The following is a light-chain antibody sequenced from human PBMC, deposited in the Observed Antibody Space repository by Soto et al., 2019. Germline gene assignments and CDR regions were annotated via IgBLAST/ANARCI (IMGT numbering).Light chain of an antibody. Sequence: QSVLTQPPSVSGAPGQRVTISCTGSSSNIVAIYDVHWYQQLPGTAPKLLIYGNTNRPSGVPDRFSGSKSGTSASLAITGLQAEDEADYYCQSYASSLSGWVFGGGTKLTVL. J-gene: IGLJ3*02. CDR3: QSYASSLSGWV. CDR2: GNT. CDR1: SSNIVAIYD. V-gene: IGLV1-40*01.